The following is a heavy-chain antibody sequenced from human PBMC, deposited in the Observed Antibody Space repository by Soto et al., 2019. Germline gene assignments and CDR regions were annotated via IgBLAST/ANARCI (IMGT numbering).Heavy chain of an antibody. V-gene: IGHV5-51*01. CDR1: GYTFTTYW. CDR2: IFPGGSQS. J-gene: IGHJ3*02. CDR3: ARRVTEAHAFDI. Sequence: GEALKISCKGSGYTFTTYWIGWVRQMPGKGLEWMGIIFPGGSQSKYSPSFQGQVAISADKSLATAYLQWSSLRASDTAMYFCARRVTEAHAFDIWAQGTMVTVSS. D-gene: IGHD1-20*01.